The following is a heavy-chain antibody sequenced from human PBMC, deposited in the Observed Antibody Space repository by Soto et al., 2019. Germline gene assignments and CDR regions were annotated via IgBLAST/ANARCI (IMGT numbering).Heavy chain of an antibody. CDR1: GQSFSGHT. V-gene: IGHV4-34*01. J-gene: IGHJ4*02. D-gene: IGHD1-1*01. CDR2: ISQSGST. CDR3: ARGSGFAVIPGELEGVHYGY. Sequence: QVQLQQWGAGLLKPSETLSLTCAVYGQSFSGHTWSWIRQSPGKGLEWIGEISQSGSTYYNPSLKTRVTLSAEKAKDQFSLAINFVTGADTGVFYCARGSGFAVIPGELEGVHYGYWGQGTLGSVSS.